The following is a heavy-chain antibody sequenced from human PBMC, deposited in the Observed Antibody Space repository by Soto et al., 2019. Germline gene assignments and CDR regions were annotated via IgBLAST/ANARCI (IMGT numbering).Heavy chain of an antibody. D-gene: IGHD3-10*01. CDR1: GITFSNFE. CDR2: ISSTGSTK. CDR3: AIDYSGSGTYYF. Sequence: GGSLRLSCAASGITFSNFEMNWVRQAPGKGLEWVSYISSTGSTKYYADSVKGRFTISRDNDKNSLYLEMKSLRAEDTAVYYCAIDYSGSGTYYFWGQGTLVTVSS. V-gene: IGHV3-48*03. J-gene: IGHJ4*02.